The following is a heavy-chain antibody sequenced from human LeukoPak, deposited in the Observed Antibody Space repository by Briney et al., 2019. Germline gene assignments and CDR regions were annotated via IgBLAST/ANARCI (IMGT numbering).Heavy chain of an antibody. CDR1: GDSISSSGYY. Sequence: SETLSLTCTVSGDSISSSGYYWGWIRQPPGKGLEWIGSIYYGGSTYYNPSLKSRVTISVDSSKNQFSLKLSSVTAADTAVYYCARPPRDVWGQGTTVTVSS. CDR2: IYYGGST. V-gene: IGHV4-39*01. J-gene: IGHJ6*02. CDR3: ARPPRDV.